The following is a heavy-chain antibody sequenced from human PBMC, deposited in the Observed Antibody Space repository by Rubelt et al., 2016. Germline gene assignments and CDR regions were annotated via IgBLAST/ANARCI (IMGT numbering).Heavy chain of an antibody. CDR2: IYYSGST. V-gene: IGHV4-34*01. Sequence: QVQLQQWGAGLLKPSETLSLTCAVYGGSFSGYYWSWIRQPPGKGLEWIGSIYYSGSTYYNPSLKSRVTISVDTSKNQFSLKLSSVTAADTAVYYCASWPATAATSFDYWGQGTLVTVSS. D-gene: IGHD2-15*01. J-gene: IGHJ4*02. CDR3: ASWPATAATSFDY. CDR1: GGSFSGYY.